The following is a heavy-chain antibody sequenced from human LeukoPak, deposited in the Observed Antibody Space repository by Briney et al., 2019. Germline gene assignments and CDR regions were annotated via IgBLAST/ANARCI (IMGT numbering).Heavy chain of an antibody. Sequence: GESLKISCKGSGYSFTDYWIAWVRLMPGKGLEWMGFVYPGDSDSRYSPSFRGQVTISADKANSTAYLQWNSLKASDTAIYYCARHSPGWMVRPYCFDSWGQGTLVTVSS. CDR2: VYPGDSDS. D-gene: IGHD3-10*01. V-gene: IGHV5-51*01. CDR3: ARHSPGWMVRPYCFDS. J-gene: IGHJ4*02. CDR1: GYSFTDYW.